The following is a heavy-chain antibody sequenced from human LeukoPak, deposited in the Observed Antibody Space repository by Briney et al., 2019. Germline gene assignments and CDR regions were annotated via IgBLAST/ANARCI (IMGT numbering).Heavy chain of an antibody. Sequence: SGPALVKPTQTLTLTCTFSGFSLSTSGMCVSWIRQPPGKALEWLARIDWDDDKYYSTSLKTRLTISKHTSKNQVVLTMTNMDPVDTATYYCARTITGTPGKWFDPWGQGTLVTVSS. V-gene: IGHV2-70*11. CDR1: GFSLSTSGMC. D-gene: IGHD1-20*01. J-gene: IGHJ5*02. CDR3: ARTITGTPGKWFDP. CDR2: IDWDDDK.